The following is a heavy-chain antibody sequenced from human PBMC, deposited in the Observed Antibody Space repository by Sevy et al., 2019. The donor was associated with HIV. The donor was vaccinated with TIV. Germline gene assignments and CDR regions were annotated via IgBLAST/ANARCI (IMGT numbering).Heavy chain of an antibody. CDR2: IYYSGTT. Sequence: SETLSLTCTVSGGSMSGYCWSWIRQPPGKGLEWIAYIYYSGTTRYNPSLKSRVTISVDTSRNQFSLKLTSVTAADTAVYYCARHGGSYFPYWGQGSLVTVSS. D-gene: IGHD1-26*01. CDR3: ARHGGSYFPY. CDR1: GGSMSGYC. J-gene: IGHJ4*02. V-gene: IGHV4-59*08.